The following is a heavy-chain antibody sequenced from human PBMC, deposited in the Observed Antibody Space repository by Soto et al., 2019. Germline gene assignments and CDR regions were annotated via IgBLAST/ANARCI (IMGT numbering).Heavy chain of an antibody. V-gene: IGHV1-69*01. CDR1: GGTFSSYA. CDR2: IIPIFGTA. D-gene: IGHD3-22*01. CDR3: ARDESLPYYYDSSGYYSLRYYYGMDV. Sequence: QVQLVQSGAEVKKPGSSVKVSCKASGGTFSSYAISWVRQAPGQGLEWMGGIIPIFGTANYAQKFQGRVTITADESTSTAYMELSSLRSEDTAVYYCARDESLPYYYDSSGYYSLRYYYGMDVWGQGTTVTVSS. J-gene: IGHJ6*02.